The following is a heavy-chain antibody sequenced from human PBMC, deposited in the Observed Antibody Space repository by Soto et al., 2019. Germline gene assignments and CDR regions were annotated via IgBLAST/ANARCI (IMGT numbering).Heavy chain of an antibody. D-gene: IGHD2-21*02. CDR1: GFTFGSYG. CDR2: ISSDGSYK. V-gene: IGHV3-30*18. J-gene: IGHJ4*02. CDR3: AKDSGHYPYCDGRCYSLVDF. Sequence: QVQLVESGGGVVQPERSLRLSCGASGFTFGSYGMHWVRQAPGKGLEWEALISSDGSYKYNADSVRGRFTISRDNSKNSLFLQMNLQRPVDTAVYYCAKDSGHYPYCDGRCYSLVDFWGQGTLVTVSS.